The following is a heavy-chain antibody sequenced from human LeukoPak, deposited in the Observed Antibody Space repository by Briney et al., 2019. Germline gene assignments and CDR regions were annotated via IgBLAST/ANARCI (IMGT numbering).Heavy chain of an antibody. D-gene: IGHD2-2*02. CDR2: ISSSGSTI. CDR3: ARDGTRYCSSTSCYSGYYFYGMDV. Sequence: GGSLRLSCAASGFTFSDYYMSWIRQAPGKGLEWVSYISSSGSTIYYADSVKGRFTISRDNAQNSLYLQMHSLRAEDTAVYYCARDGTRYCSSTSCYSGYYFYGMDVWGQGTTVTVSS. J-gene: IGHJ6*02. CDR1: GFTFSDYY. V-gene: IGHV3-11*01.